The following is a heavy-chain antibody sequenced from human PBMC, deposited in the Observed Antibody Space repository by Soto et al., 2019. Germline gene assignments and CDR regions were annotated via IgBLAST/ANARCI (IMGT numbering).Heavy chain of an antibody. V-gene: IGHV4-59*08. CDR2: IYYSGST. D-gene: IGHD3-22*01. CDR3: ARQDSNAMATYYFDY. CDR1: GGSISSYY. J-gene: IGHJ4*02. Sequence: SETLSLTCTVSGGSISSYYWSWIRQPPGKGLEWIGYIYYSGSTNYNPSLKSRVTISVDTSKNQFSLKLSSVTAADTAVYYCARQDSNAMATYYFDYWGQGTLVTVSS.